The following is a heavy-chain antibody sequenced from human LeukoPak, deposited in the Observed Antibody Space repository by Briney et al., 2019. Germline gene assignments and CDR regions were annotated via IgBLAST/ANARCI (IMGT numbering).Heavy chain of an antibody. V-gene: IGHV4-34*01. CDR3: ARPSGDYAAFDI. CDR1: GGSFSGYY. D-gene: IGHD4-17*01. CDR2: INHSGST. J-gene: IGHJ3*02. Sequence: KPSETLSLTCAVYGGSFSGYYWSWIRQPPGKGLEWIGEINHSGSTNYNPSLKSRVTISVDTSKNQFSLKLSSVTAADTAVYYCARPSGDYAAFDIWGQGTMVTVSS.